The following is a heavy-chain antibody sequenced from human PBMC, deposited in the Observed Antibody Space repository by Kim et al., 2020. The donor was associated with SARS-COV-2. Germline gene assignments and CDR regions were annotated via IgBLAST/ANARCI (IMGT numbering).Heavy chain of an antibody. CDR2: IKQDGSEK. CDR1: GFTFSSYW. J-gene: IGHJ4*02. V-gene: IGHV3-7*03. CDR3: ARGYSGSVCGSTSCYPDY. D-gene: IGHD2-2*01. Sequence: GGSLRLSCAASGFTFSSYWMSWVRQAPGKGLEWVANIKQDGSEKYYVDSVKGRFTISRDNAKNLLYLQMNSLRAEDTAVYYSARGYSGSVCGSTSCYPDYWGQGTLVTVSS.